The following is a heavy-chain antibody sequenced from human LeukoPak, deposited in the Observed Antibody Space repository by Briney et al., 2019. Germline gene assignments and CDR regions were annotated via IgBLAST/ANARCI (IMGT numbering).Heavy chain of an antibody. CDR3: ARVGVRGYCSGGSCYYFDY. CDR1: GYTFTSYY. V-gene: IGHV1-46*01. D-gene: IGHD2-15*01. CDR2: INPSGGST. Sequence: ASVKVSCKASGYTFTSYYMHWVPQAPGQGLEWMGIINPSGGSTSYAQKFQGRVTMTRDTSTSTVYMELSSLRSEDTAVYYCARVGVRGYCSGGSCYYFDYWGQGTLVTVSS. J-gene: IGHJ4*02.